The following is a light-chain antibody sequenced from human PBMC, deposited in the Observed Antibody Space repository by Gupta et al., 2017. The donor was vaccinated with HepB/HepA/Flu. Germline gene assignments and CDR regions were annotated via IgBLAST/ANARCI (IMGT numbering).Light chain of an antibody. J-gene: IGKJ1*01. CDR1: PSVSSSY. CDR3: QQYGSSPRT. CDR2: GAS. V-gene: IGKV3-20*01. Sequence: IVLTQSPGTLSLSAGERATLSCRDSPSVSSSYLAWYQQKPGQAPRLLIYGASSRATGIPDRFSGSGSGTDFTLTISRLEPEDVAVYYCQQYGSSPRTFGQGTKVEIK.